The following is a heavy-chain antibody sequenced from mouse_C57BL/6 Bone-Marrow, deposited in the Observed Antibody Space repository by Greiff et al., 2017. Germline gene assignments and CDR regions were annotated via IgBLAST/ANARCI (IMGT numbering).Heavy chain of an antibody. CDR2: ISDGGSYT. V-gene: IGHV5-4*01. CDR3: ARDPTVVAGAMDY. J-gene: IGHJ4*01. Sequence: EVQGVESGGGLVKPGGSLKLSCAASGFTFSSYAMSWVRQTPEKRLEWVATISDGGSYTYYPDNVKGRFTISRDNAKNNLYLQMSHLKSEDTAMYYCARDPTVVAGAMDYWGQGTSVTGSS. CDR1: GFTFSSYA. D-gene: IGHD1-1*01.